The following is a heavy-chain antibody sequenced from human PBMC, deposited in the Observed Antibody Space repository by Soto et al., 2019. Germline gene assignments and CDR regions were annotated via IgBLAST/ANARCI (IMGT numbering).Heavy chain of an antibody. CDR1: GGTFSSYT. J-gene: IGHJ4*02. CDR3: PRDHPWSVGSLDY. V-gene: IGHV1-69*08. CDR2: IIPILGIA. Sequence: QVQLVQSGAEVKKPGSSVKVSCKASGGTFSSYTISWVRQAPGQGLEWMGRIIPILGIANYAQKFQGRVTITPDKSTSTAYMDLSSLRSEDTAVYYCPRDHPWSVGSLDYWGQGTLVTVSS. D-gene: IGHD1-26*01.